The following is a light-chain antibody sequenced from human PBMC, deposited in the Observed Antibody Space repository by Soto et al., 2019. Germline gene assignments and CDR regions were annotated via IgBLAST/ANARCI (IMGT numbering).Light chain of an antibody. Sequence: IVLTQSPGTLSLSPGERATVSCRASETIGRAYFAWYQHRPGRTPRLVLFATSNRAAGIPDRFGGSGSGADFTLTISGGEPEDFAVYYCHQYATAPFTLGQGTKLEI. V-gene: IGKV3-20*01. CDR3: HQYATAPFT. CDR1: ETIGRAY. CDR2: ATS. J-gene: IGKJ2*01.